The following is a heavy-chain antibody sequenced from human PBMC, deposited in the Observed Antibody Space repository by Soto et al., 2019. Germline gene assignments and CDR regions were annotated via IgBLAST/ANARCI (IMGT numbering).Heavy chain of an antibody. CDR1: RRSISSSIYY. J-gene: IGHJ1*01. V-gene: IGHV4-39*01. CDR3: ARHTPAISISDH. D-gene: IGHD2-15*01. CDR2: IYYSGST. Sequence: SETLSLTCTVSRRSISSSIYYWGWIRRPPGKGLEWIGSIYYSGSTYYNPSLKSRVTISVDTSKNQFSLKLSSVTAADTAVYYCARHTPAISISDHWGQGTLVT.